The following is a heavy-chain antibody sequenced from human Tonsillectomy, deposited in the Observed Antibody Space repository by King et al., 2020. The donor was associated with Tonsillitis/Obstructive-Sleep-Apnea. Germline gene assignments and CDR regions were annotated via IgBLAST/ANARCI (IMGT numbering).Heavy chain of an antibody. J-gene: IGHJ5*02. CDR2: IYYSGST. V-gene: IGHV4-31*03. CDR1: GGSISSGGYF. Sequence: LQLQESGPGLVKPSQTLSLTCTVSGGSISSGGYFWSWIRQHPGKGLEWIGYIYYSGSTYYNPSLESRLTISLDTSKNQFSLKLSSVTAADTAVYYCARELPYCINGVCSGHNWFDPWGQGTLVTVSS. CDR3: ARELPYCINGVCSGHNWFDP. D-gene: IGHD2-8*01.